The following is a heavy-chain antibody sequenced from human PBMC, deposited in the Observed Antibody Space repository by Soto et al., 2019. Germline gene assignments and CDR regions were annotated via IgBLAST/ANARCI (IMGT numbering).Heavy chain of an antibody. D-gene: IGHD4-17*01. V-gene: IGHV3-73*02. CDR3: TSYGGNAGVFDY. Sequence: EVQLVESGGCLVQPGGSQKLSCAASGFTFSGSALHWVRQASGKGLECVGRIRSKANNYATSYDSSVQGSFTISRDDSKNTAYLQMHSLNTEDTAVYYCTSYGGNAGVFDYWGQGTMVTVSS. J-gene: IGHJ4*02. CDR2: IRSKANNYAT. CDR1: GFTFSGSA.